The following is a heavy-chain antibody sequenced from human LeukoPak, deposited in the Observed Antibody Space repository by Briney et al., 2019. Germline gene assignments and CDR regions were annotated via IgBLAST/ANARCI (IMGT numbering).Heavy chain of an antibody. J-gene: IGHJ4*02. CDR2: IKSKTYGETT. Sequence: SGGSLRLSCTGSGFTFGDYAMSWVRQAPGKGLEWVGFIKSKTYGETTEYAASVKGRFTISRDDSKSIAYLQMNSLKTEDTALYYCTRGRYSYGESLQTYYFDYWGQGALVTVSS. D-gene: IGHD5-18*01. CDR1: GFTFGDYA. CDR3: TRGRYSYGESLQTYYFDY. V-gene: IGHV3-49*04.